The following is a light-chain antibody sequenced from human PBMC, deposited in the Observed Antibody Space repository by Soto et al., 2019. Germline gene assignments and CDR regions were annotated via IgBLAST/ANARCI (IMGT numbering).Light chain of an antibody. CDR1: QSVSSR. V-gene: IGKV3-15*01. J-gene: IGKJ1*01. CDR3: HQYNNFWT. CDR2: GAS. Sequence: IVMTQAAAALSVSPGERVTLSCRASQSVSSRLAWYHQKPGQSPRLLIYGASTRATGIPARFSGSGSGTEFTLTISSLQSEDFGLYYCHQYNNFWTFGQGTKV.